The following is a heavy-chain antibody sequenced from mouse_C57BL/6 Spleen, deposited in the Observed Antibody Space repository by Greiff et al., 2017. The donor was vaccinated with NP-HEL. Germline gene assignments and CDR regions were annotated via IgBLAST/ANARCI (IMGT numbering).Heavy chain of an antibody. J-gene: IGHJ2*01. CDR3: ARGAYYSNFDY. CDR2: FDPSDSYT. D-gene: IGHD2-5*01. Sequence: QVQLQQPGAELVMPGASVKLSCKASGYTFTSYWMHWVKQRPGQGLEWIGEFDPSDSYTNYNQKFKGKSTLTVDKSSSTAYMQLSSLTSEDSAVYYCARGAYYSNFDYWGQGTTLTVSS. CDR1: GYTFTSYW. V-gene: IGHV1-69*01.